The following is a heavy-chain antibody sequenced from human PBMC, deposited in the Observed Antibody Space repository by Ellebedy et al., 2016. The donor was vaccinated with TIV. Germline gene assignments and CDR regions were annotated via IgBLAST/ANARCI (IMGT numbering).Heavy chain of an antibody. J-gene: IGHJ4*02. CDR2: LSSDGSNK. D-gene: IGHD3-10*01. CDR1: GFNFGSHG. CDR3: ARGGSSGSSDY. V-gene: IGHV3-30*03. Sequence: GESLKISXVASGFNFGSHGIYWVRKAPGKGLEWVAVLSSDGSNKYYADSVKGRFTISRDNSKNTLYLQMNSLRTDDMAVYYCARGGSSGSSDYWGQGTLVTVSS.